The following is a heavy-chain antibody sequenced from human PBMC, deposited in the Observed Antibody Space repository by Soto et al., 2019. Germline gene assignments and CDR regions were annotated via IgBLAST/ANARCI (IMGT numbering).Heavy chain of an antibody. CDR1: GGSITTPGHY. D-gene: IGHD3-10*01. V-gene: IGHV4-31*11. Sequence: QVQLQESGPGLVKPSQTLSLTCAVSGGSITTPGHYWSWIRQHPREGLEWLGYASYSGFSYYNPSLQSRITISLDTSKNQFSLQLTSVTAADTAIYFCARNRGDTPNYYYTDVWGRGTTVAVSS. CDR2: ASYSGFS. CDR3: ARNRGDTPNYYYTDV. J-gene: IGHJ6*03.